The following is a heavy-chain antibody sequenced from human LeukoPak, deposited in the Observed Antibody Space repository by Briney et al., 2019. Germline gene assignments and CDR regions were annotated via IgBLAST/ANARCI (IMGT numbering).Heavy chain of an antibody. J-gene: IGHJ6*03. CDR1: GVSLRGYY. V-gene: IGHV4-34*01. CDR2: ISHGGDS. D-gene: IGHD1-7*01. CDR3: ARGRNYVSDYYFDV. Sequence: KPSETLSLTCAVYGVSLRGYYWSWIRQSPEKGLEWIGEISHGGDSIYNPSLKSRLTLSVDMSKNQFSLKLRSVTAADTAVYYCARGRNYVSDYYFDVWGKGTTVIVSS.